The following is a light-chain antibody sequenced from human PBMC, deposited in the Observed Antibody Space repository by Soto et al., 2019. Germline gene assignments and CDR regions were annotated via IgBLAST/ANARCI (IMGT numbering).Light chain of an antibody. J-gene: IGKJ1*01. CDR2: DAS. CDR1: QSISSY. CDR3: QQRRNWPWT. V-gene: IGKV3-11*01. Sequence: EIVLKQSPATLSLPPGERATLSCRASQSISSYLAWYQLKPGQAPRLLIYDASYRATGVPARFSGAGSGTDFTLTISSLEAEDVAVYSCQQRRNWPWTFGQGTKVEIK.